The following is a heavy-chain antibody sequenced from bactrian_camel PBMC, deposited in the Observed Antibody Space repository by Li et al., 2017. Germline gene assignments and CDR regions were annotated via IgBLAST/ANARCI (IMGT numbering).Heavy chain of an antibody. CDR2: IDTNGRT. CDR3: ATDLMVTTGEYTY. D-gene: IGHD5*01. Sequence: QLVESGGGSVQAGGSLRLSCEASGYTFDEHCVAWFRQVPGKERDGVAEIDTNGRTEYLDSVQGRFTVSRDDAKNTVYLQMNSLKTEDTGVYYCATDLMVTTGEYTYWGQGTQVTVS. V-gene: IGHV3S55*01. J-gene: IGHJ4*01. CDR1: GYTFDEHC.